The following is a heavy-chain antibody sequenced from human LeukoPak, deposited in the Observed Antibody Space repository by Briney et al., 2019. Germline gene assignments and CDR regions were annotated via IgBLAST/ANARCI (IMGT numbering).Heavy chain of an antibody. CDR2: INYSGST. CDR3: ARQGHSYGLDY. CDR1: GDSISSYY. D-gene: IGHD5-18*01. Sequence: SETLSLTCTVSGDSISSYYWSWIRQPPGKRLEWIGYINYSGSTNYKPSLKSRVTISVDTSKNQFSLKLGSVTAADTGVYYCARQGHSYGLDYWGQGTLVTVSS. J-gene: IGHJ4*02. V-gene: IGHV4-59*08.